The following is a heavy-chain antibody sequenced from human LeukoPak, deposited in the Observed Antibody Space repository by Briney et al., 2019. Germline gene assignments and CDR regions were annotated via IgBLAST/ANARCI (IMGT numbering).Heavy chain of an antibody. CDR2: TYYRSKWY. CDR3: ARGASSSGYYYGFAFDY. CDR1: GDSVSSNSAA. J-gene: IGHJ4*02. V-gene: IGHV6-1*01. Sequence: SQTLSLTCAISGDSVSSNSAAWNWIRQSPSRGLEWLGRTYYRSKWYNYAVSVKSRITINPDTSKNQFSLQLNSVTPEDTAVYYCARGASSSGYYYGFAFDYWGQGTLVTVSS. D-gene: IGHD3-22*01.